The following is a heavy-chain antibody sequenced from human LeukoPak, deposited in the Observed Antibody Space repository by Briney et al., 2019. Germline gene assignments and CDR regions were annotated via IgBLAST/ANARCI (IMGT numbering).Heavy chain of an antibody. Sequence: GGSLRLSCAASGFTFSGSAMHWVRQASGKGLEWVGRIRSKANSYATAYAASVKGRFTISRDDSKNTAYLRMNSLKTEDTAVYYCTTPHLDSSGYLDFWGQGTLVTVPS. V-gene: IGHV3-73*01. J-gene: IGHJ4*02. D-gene: IGHD3-22*01. CDR3: TTPHLDSSGYLDF. CDR2: IRSKANSYAT. CDR1: GFTFSGSA.